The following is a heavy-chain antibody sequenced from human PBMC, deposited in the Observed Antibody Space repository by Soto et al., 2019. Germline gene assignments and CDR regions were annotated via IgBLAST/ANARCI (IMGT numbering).Heavy chain of an antibody. J-gene: IGHJ4*02. Sequence: QVQLQESGPGLVKPSETLSLTCTVSGGSISTSYWSWIRQPPGQGLEWLGYVYYIGSTKYNPSLKTRVTISVDTSQNQFSLKLESVSAADTALYYCARDGSGHDFWDGPWYFDSWGQGTLVTVSS. V-gene: IGHV4-59*01. CDR2: VYYIGST. CDR1: GGSISTSY. D-gene: IGHD3-3*01. CDR3: ARDGSGHDFWDGPWYFDS.